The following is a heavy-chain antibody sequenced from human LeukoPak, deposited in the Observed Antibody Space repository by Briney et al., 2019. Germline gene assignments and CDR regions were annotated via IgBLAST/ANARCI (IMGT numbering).Heavy chain of an antibody. CDR3: ARSRWLFDY. D-gene: IGHD3-22*01. CDR1: GGSISSYY. CDR2: IYYSGIT. V-gene: IGHV4-59*08. Sequence: SETLSLTCTVSGGSISSYYWSWIRQPPGKGLEWIGYIYYSGITNYNPSLKSRVTISVDTSKNQFSLKLSSVTAADTAVYYCARSRWLFDYWGQGTLVTVSS. J-gene: IGHJ4*02.